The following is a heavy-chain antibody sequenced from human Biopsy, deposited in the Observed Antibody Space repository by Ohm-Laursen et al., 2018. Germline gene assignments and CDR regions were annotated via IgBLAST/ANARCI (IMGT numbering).Heavy chain of an antibody. D-gene: IGHD3-16*01. V-gene: IGHV1-18*01. CDR3: ARVTLPLYLDF. Sequence: ESSVKVSCKAFGCSFSSYGINWVRQAPGEGLEWMGRVRGYNGNTNYAQRFQGRVTVTTDTSTNTAYMELKSLRADDTAVYYCARVTLPLYLDFWGQGTRVTVSS. J-gene: IGHJ4*02. CDR2: VRGYNGNT. CDR1: GCSFSSYG.